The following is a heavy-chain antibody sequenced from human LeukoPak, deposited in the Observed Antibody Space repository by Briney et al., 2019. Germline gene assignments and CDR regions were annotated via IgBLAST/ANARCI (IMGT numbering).Heavy chain of an antibody. CDR2: IYYSGST. Sequence: SETLSLTCTVSGGSISSYYWSWIRQPPGKGLEWIGYIYYSGSTYYNPSLKSRVTISVDTSKNQFSLKLSSVTAADTAVYYCARGGGATVVTPEYFDLWGRGTLVTVSS. CDR1: GGSISSYY. CDR3: ARGGGATVVTPEYFDL. D-gene: IGHD4-23*01. V-gene: IGHV4-59*08. J-gene: IGHJ2*01.